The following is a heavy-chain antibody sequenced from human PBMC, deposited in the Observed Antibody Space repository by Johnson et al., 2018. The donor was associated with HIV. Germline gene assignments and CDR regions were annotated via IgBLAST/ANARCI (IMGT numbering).Heavy chain of an antibody. CDR2: ISQEGTNK. V-gene: IGHV3-30*04. CDR1: GFTFSSYA. J-gene: IGHJ3*02. D-gene: IGHD6-19*01. Sequence: QVQLVESGGGVVQPVRSPTLSSAASGFTFSSYAMGWVRQAPGKGPARGAVISQEGTNKYYADAVKGRFTISRDNSKNTLYLQMNSLRAEDTAVYYCARDLAGHNAFDIWGQGTMVTVSS. CDR3: ARDLAGHNAFDI.